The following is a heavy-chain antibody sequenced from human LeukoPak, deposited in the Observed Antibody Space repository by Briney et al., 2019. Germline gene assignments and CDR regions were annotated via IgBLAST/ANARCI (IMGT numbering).Heavy chain of an antibody. J-gene: IGHJ6*03. Sequence: SETLSLTCNVSGNSMNKYQWSWIRQPPGKGLEWIGNIYTSGITNYNPSLKSRVTISVDTSKSQLSLKLRAVTAADTAVYYCARDLGGYPFFMDVWGRGTTVIVSS. CDR3: ARDLGGYPFFMDV. CDR1: GNSMNKYQ. CDR2: IYTSGIT. V-gene: IGHV4-4*08. D-gene: IGHD2-15*01.